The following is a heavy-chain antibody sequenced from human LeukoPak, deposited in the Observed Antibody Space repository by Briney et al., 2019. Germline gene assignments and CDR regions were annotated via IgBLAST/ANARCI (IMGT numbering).Heavy chain of an antibody. CDR1: GFTFDDYA. CDR3: AKGLGYYSDY. V-gene: IGHV3-9*01. J-gene: IGHJ4*02. Sequence: GGSLRLSCAASGFTFDDYAMHWVRQAPGKGLEWVSGISWNSGSIGYADSVKGRFTISRDNSKNTLFLQMHSLRPEDTALYYCAKGLGYYSDYWGQGTLVTVSS. CDR2: ISWNSGSI. D-gene: IGHD1-26*01.